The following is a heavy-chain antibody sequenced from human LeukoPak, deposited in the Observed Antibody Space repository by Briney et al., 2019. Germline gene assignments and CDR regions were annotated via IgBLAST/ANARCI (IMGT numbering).Heavy chain of an antibody. V-gene: IGHV5-51*01. CDR2: IYPGDSGT. D-gene: IGHD2-2*02. CDR1: GYSFTSYW. J-gene: IGHJ5*02. Sequence: GESLKISCKGSGYSFTSYWIGWMRQMPGEGLEWMGIIYPGDSGTRYSPSFQGQVTISADKSISTAYLQWSSLKASDTAMYYCARRGYCSSASCYTWGWDWFDPWGQGTLVTVSA. CDR3: ARRGYCSSASCYTWGWDWFDP.